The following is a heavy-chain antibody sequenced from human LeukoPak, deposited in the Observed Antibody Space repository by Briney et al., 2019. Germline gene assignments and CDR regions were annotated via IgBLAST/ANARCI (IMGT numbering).Heavy chain of an antibody. CDR1: GFTFSNYA. CDR2: ISGGGGST. J-gene: IGHJ4*02. CDR3: AKGISTPDY. V-gene: IGHV3-23*01. D-gene: IGHD2-2*01. Sequence: GGSLRLSCAASGFTFSNYAMSCVRQAPGKGLEWVSGISGGGGSTYYADSVKGRFTISRDNSKNTLDLQMNSLRAGDTAIYYCAKGISTPDYWGQGTLVTVSS.